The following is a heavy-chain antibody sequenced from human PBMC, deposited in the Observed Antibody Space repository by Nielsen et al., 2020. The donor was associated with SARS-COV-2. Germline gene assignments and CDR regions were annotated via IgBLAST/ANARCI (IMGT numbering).Heavy chain of an antibody. Sequence: GESLKISCAASGFTFGISWMSWVRQAPGKGLEWVANIKQDGSEKYYGDSVKGRFTISRDNAKNSLYLQMNSLRAEDTAVYYCARTYSGSYVGAFDIWGQGTMVTVSS. D-gene: IGHD1-26*01. CDR2: IKQDGSEK. CDR1: GFTFGISW. CDR3: ARTYSGSYVGAFDI. J-gene: IGHJ3*02. V-gene: IGHV3-7*01.